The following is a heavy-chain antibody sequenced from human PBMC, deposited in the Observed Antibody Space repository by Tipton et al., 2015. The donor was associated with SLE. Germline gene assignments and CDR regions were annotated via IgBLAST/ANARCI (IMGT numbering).Heavy chain of an antibody. CDR2: IWYDGTNK. V-gene: IGHV3-33*08. CDR3: AKAEGDWNFYYYGLDV. Sequence: SLRLSCAASGFTFSSYGMHWVRQAPGKGLEWVAVIWYDGTNKYYADSVRGRFTISRDNSKNTLYPQMNSLRAEDTAAYYCAKAEGDWNFYYYGLDVWGQGTTVTVSS. CDR1: GFTFSSYG. D-gene: IGHD3/OR15-3a*01. J-gene: IGHJ6*02.